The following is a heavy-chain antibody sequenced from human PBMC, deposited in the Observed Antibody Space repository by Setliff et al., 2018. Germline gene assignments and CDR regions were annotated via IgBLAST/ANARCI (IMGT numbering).Heavy chain of an antibody. V-gene: IGHV1-2*02. J-gene: IGHJ1*01. CDR3: ARVAYGLEYFQY. CDR2: INPKTGDT. D-gene: IGHD4-17*01. CDR1: GYPFIGYF. Sequence: ASVKVSCKSSGYPFIGYFMHWVRRAPGQGLEWMGWINPKTGDTLYAPKFQGRVTMTRDRSSNTAYMDLSRLTSDDTAVYYCARVAYGLEYFQYWGQGTLVTSPQ.